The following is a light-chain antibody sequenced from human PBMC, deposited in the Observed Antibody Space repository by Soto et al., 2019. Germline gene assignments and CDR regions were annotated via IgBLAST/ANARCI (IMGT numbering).Light chain of an antibody. CDR3: QQYDNWPPWT. CDR1: QSVSSK. J-gene: IGKJ1*01. V-gene: IGKV3-15*01. Sequence: EIVMTQSPATLPVSLGERASLSCRASQSVSSKVAWYQQKPGQAPRLLMYGASTRATGTPARFSGSGSGTEFTLTISSLQSEDSAVYYCQQYDNWPPWTFGQGTKVEIK. CDR2: GAS.